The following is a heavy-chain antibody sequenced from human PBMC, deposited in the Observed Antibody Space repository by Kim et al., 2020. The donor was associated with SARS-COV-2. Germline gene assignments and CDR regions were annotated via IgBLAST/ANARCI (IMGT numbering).Heavy chain of an antibody. V-gene: IGHV4-61*01. J-gene: IGHJ6*02. CDR3: ARDITGTSPYYYDGMDV. CDR2: IYYSGST. Sequence: SETLSLTCTVSGGSVSSGSYYWSWIRQPPGKGLEWIGYIYYSGSTNYNPSLKSRVTISVDTSKNQFSLKLSSVTTADTAVYYCARDITGTSPYYYDGMDVWGQGTTVTVS. D-gene: IGHD1-20*01. CDR1: GGSVSSGSYY.